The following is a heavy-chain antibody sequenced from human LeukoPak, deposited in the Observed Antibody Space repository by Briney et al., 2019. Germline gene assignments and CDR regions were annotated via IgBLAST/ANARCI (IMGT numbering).Heavy chain of an antibody. CDR2: IYTSGST. V-gene: IGHV4-4*07. J-gene: IGHJ4*02. D-gene: IGHD6-6*01. CDR1: SGSLGSYY. Sequence: SETLSLTCTVSSGSLGSYYWNWLRQPAGKGLEWIGHIYTSGSTNYNPSLKSRVTMSVDTSKNQFSLKLSSVTAADTAFYYCAREYSSSSGKALDYWGQGTLVTVSS. CDR3: AREYSSSSGKALDY.